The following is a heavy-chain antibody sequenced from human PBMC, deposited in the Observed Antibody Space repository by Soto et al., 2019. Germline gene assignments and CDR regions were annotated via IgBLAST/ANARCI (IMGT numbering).Heavy chain of an antibody. CDR1: GYTFTGYY. CDR2: INPNSGGT. V-gene: IGHV1-2*02. J-gene: IGHJ6*02. CDR3: ARSEPMDV. Sequence: ASVKVSLNASGYTFTGYYMHWVRQAPGQGLEWMGWINPNSGGTNYAQKFQGGVTMTRDTSISTAYMELSRLRSDDTAVYYCARSEPMDVWGQGTKVTVSS.